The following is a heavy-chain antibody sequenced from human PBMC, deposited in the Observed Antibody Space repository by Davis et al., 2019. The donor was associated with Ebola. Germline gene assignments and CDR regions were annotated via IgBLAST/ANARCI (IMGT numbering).Heavy chain of an antibody. D-gene: IGHD3-22*01. CDR2: TNPITGGT. CDR3: AREGGRYYDSSGYVFEI. Sequence: ASVQVSCKASGYRFTSYYMHWVRQAPGQGLEWMGITNPITGGTSYAQNFQVRVNMTRDTYTSTVYMELSSLRSEDTAVYYCAREGGRYYDSSGYVFEIWGQGTMVKVSS. J-gene: IGHJ3*02. CDR1: GYRFTSYY. V-gene: IGHV1-46*01.